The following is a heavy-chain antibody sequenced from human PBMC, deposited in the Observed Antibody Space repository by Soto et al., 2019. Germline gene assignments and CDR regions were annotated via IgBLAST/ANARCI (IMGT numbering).Heavy chain of an antibody. D-gene: IGHD3-22*01. CDR2: INHSGST. CDR1: GGSFSCYY. V-gene: IGHV4-34*01. Sequence: SETLPLSCAVYGGSFSCYYWSWIRQPPGKGLEWIGEINHSGSTNYNPSLKSRVTISVDTSKNQFSLKLSSVTAEDTAVYYCARGRRGSGTYYYDSRYFDYWGQGTLVTVSS. CDR3: ARGRRGSGTYYYDSRYFDY. J-gene: IGHJ4*02.